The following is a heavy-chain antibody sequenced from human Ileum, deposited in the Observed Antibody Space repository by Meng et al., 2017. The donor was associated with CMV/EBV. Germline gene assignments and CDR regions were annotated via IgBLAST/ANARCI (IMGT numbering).Heavy chain of an antibody. CDR3: ARGPYSSSWSSFDY. V-gene: IGHV4-4*07. CDR2: IYTSGST. J-gene: IGHJ4*02. CDR1: RGSISSDY. Sequence: QVRLQESGPGLVKPSETLSLTCTVSRGSISSDYWSWIRQPAGKGREWIGRIYTSGSTNYTPSLKSRVTMSVDTSKTQFSLKLSSVTAADTAVYYCARGPYSSSWSSFDYWGQGTLVTASS. D-gene: IGHD6-13*01.